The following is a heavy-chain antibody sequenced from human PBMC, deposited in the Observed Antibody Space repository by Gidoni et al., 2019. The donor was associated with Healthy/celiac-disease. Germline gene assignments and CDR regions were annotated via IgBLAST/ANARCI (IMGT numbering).Heavy chain of an antibody. J-gene: IGHJ3*02. Sequence: VQLVQPGAVVKKPGASVTVPCTDSGYPFTGYFMHWVRQDPGQGLEWMGRINPNSGGTNYAQKFQGRVTMTRDTSISTAYMELSRLRYDDTAVYYCARAGMGAFDIWGQGTMVTVSS. V-gene: IGHV1-2*06. D-gene: IGHD6-13*01. CDR1: GYPFTGYF. CDR2: INPNSGGT. CDR3: ARAGMGAFDI.